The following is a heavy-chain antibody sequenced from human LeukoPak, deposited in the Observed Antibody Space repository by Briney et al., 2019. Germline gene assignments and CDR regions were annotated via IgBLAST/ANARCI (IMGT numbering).Heavy chain of an antibody. Sequence: SETLSLTCTIYGGSFNGYYWSWIRQPPGKGLEWIGEINHSGGTNYNPSLKSRVTISVDTSKNQFSLKLRSVTAADTAVYYCARLEYYFDSSGYYALNRDAFDIWGQGTMVTVSS. J-gene: IGHJ3*02. CDR1: GGSFNGYY. D-gene: IGHD3-22*01. CDR2: INHSGGT. V-gene: IGHV4-34*01. CDR3: ARLEYYFDSSGYYALNRDAFDI.